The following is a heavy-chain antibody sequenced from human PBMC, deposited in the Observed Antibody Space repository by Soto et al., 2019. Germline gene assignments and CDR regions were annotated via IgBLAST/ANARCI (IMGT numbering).Heavy chain of an antibody. V-gene: IGHV3-74*01. Sequence: GGSLRLSCAASGFTFSTYWMHWVRQAPGKGLVWVSRINNDGSSTNYADSVKGRFTISRDNAKNTLYLQMNSLGADDTAVYYCAMKVSTSGWYNDYWGQGTLVTVSS. CDR1: GFTFSTYW. CDR3: AMKVSTSGWYNDY. CDR2: INNDGSST. D-gene: IGHD6-19*01. J-gene: IGHJ4*02.